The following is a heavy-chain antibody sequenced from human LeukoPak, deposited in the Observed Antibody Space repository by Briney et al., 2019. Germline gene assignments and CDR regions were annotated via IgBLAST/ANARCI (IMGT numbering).Heavy chain of an antibody. CDR2: INQDGTEK. D-gene: IGHD3-10*01. Sequence: PGGSLRLSCAASGFTFTTYWMSWVRQLPGKGLEWVANINQDGTEKYYVDSVKGRLTISRDNAKNSLDLQMNSLRVEDTAIYYCVKVAKYYYGSETYYFFEHWGQGTPVTASS. J-gene: IGHJ4*02. CDR1: GFTFTTYW. CDR3: VKVAKYYYGSETYYFFEH. V-gene: IGHV3-7*01.